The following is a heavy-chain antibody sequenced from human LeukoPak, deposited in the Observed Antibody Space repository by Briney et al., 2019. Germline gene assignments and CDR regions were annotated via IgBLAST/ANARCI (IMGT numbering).Heavy chain of an antibody. Sequence: SETLSLTCTVSGGSISSYYWSWIRQPPGKGLEWIGYIYYSGSSSYNPSLKSRLTISIDTSKNQFSLNLNSVTAADTAVYYCARGFVQMATISLVNWFDSWGQGTLVTVSS. CDR3: ARGFVQMATISLVNWFDS. CDR2: IYYSGSS. V-gene: IGHV4-59*01. D-gene: IGHD5-24*01. CDR1: GGSISSYY. J-gene: IGHJ5*01.